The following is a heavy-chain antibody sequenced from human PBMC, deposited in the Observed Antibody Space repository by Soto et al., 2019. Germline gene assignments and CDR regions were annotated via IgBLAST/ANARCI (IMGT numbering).Heavy chain of an antibody. Sequence: QVQLQESGPGLVKPSQTLSLTCTVSGGSISSGDYYWSWIRQPPGKGLEWIGYIYYSGSTYYNPSLKSRVTISVDTSKNQFSLKLSSVTAADTAVYYCATIKAMSTFGGAYPPRFDYWGQGTLVTVSS. CDR3: ATIKAMSTFGGAYPPRFDY. D-gene: IGHD3-16*01. J-gene: IGHJ4*02. V-gene: IGHV4-30-4*01. CDR1: GGSISSGDYY. CDR2: IYYSGST.